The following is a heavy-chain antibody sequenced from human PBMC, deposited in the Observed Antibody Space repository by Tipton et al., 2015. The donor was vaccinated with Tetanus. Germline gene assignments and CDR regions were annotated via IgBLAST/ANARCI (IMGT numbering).Heavy chain of an antibody. CDR2: IYYSGST. CDR1: GGSVSSGSYY. J-gene: IGHJ4*02. V-gene: IGHV4-61*01. CDR3: ARDGYYDILTGYRRGPGLVY. D-gene: IGHD3-9*01. Sequence: VKPSETLSLTCTVSGGSVSSGSYYWSWIRQPPGKGLEWIGYIYYSGSTNYNPSLKSRVTISVDTSKNQFSLKLSSVTAADTAVYYCARDGYYDILTGYRRGPGLVYWGQGTLVTVSS.